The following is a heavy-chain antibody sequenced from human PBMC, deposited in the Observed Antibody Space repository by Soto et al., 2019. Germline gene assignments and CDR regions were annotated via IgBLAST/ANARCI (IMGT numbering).Heavy chain of an antibody. D-gene: IGHD2-15*01. V-gene: IGHV3-30*18. J-gene: IGHJ4*02. CDR1: GFTFRSYG. Sequence: PGGSLRLSCAASGFTFRSYGMHWVRQAPGKGLEWVAVISYDGSNKYYADSVKGRFTISRDNSNNTLYLQMNSLRAEDTAVYYCAKDRDIVVVVAAFDYWGQGTLVTAPQ. CDR2: ISYDGSNK. CDR3: AKDRDIVVVVAAFDY.